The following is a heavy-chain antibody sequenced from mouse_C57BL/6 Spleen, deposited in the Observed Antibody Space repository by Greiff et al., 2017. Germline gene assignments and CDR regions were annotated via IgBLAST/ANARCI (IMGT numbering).Heavy chain of an antibody. CDR1: GYSFTDYN. D-gene: IGHD1-1*01. V-gene: IGHV1-39*01. Sequence: LQESGPELVKPGASVKISCEASGYSFTDYNMNWVKQSNGKSLEWIGVINPNYGTTSYNQKFKGKATLTVDQSSSTAYMQLNSLTSEDSAVYYCARSDTTVDWYFDVWGTGTTVTVSS. CDR3: ARSDTTVDWYFDV. J-gene: IGHJ1*03. CDR2: INPNYGTT.